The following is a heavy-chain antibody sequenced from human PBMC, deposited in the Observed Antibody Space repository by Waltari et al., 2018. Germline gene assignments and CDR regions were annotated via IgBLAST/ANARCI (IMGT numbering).Heavy chain of an antibody. V-gene: IGHV3-15*01. CDR2: IKNKADGGTA. CDR1: GFTFINHW. Sequence: EVQLVESGGGMVKPGRSLRLSCADSGFTFINHWLNLVRQAPGKGLEWVGFIKNKADGGTAAYAESVKGRFTISRDDSKNTLYLQMNSLKTEDTAVYYCTHIAAGTDYWGQGVLVTVSS. D-gene: IGHD6-6*01. J-gene: IGHJ4*02. CDR3: THIAAGTDY.